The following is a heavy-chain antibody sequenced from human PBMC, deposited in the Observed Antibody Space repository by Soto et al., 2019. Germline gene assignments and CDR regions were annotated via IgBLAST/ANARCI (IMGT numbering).Heavy chain of an antibody. CDR2: IWYDGSYE. CDR3: ARDRGGVAGGTHSGRDV. V-gene: IGHV3-33*01. Sequence: QVQLVESGGGVVQPGTSLRLSCTASGSTCSTYGTHWVRQAPGKGLEWVAVIWYDGSYEYYADSVKGRFAISRDNSKNTLYLQRNSLRAEDTAVYYCARDRGGVAGGTHSGRDVWGQGTTGIVSS. D-gene: IGHD2-15*01. CDR1: GSTCSTYG. J-gene: IGHJ6*02.